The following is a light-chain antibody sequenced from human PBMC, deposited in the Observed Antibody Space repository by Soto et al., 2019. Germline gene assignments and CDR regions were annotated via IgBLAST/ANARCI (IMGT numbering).Light chain of an antibody. CDR2: AAS. Sequence: AIRMTQSPSSLSASTGDRVTITCRASQGISSYLAWYQQKPGKAPKLLIYAASTLQSGVPSRFSGSGSGTDFTLTISRLQSEDFATYYCQQADSFPVTFGQGTRMEIK. V-gene: IGKV1-8*01. CDR1: QGISSY. J-gene: IGKJ5*01. CDR3: QQADSFPVT.